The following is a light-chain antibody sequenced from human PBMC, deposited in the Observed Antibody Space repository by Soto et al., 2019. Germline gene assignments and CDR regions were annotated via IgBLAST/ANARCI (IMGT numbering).Light chain of an antibody. V-gene: IGKV1-5*03. Sequence: IQMTQSPATLSLSVGDRVTITCRASQTISSWLAWYQQKPGKAPKLLIYKASTLKSGVPSRFSGSGSGTEFTLTISSLQPDDFATYYCQHDTSYSEAFGQGTKVDIK. CDR3: QHDTSYSEA. J-gene: IGKJ1*01. CDR1: QTISSW. CDR2: KAS.